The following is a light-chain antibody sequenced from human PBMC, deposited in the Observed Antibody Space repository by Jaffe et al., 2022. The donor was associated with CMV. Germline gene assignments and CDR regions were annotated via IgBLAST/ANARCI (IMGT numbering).Light chain of an antibody. CDR2: TAS. CDR1: QSINTY. CDR3: QQTYSSPLT. Sequence: DIQMTQSPSSLSASVGDRVTITCRTSQSINTYLHWYQQKPGQAPKLLIYTASTLQSGVPSRFSGSGSGTDFTLTISSLQPADFATYFCQQTYSSPLTFGGGTKVEI. J-gene: IGKJ4*01. V-gene: IGKV1-39*01.